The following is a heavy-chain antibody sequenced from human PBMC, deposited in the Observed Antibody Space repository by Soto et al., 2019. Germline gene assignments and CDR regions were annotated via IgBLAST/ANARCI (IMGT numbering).Heavy chain of an antibody. CDR1: GDSVSSNSAA. CDR3: ARETGTQSESGWSTRWFDP. V-gene: IGHV6-1*01. CDR2: TYYRSKWKT. D-gene: IGHD6-19*01. J-gene: IGHJ5*02. Sequence: SQTLSLTCAISGDSVSSNSAAWNWIRQSPSRGLEWLGRTYYRSKWKTDYAVSVKSRITISPDTSKNQFSLQLKYVTTEDTAVYFCARETGTQSESGWSTRWFDPWGQGTRVTGSS.